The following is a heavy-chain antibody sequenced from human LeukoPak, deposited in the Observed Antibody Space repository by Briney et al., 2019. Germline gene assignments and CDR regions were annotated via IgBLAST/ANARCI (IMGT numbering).Heavy chain of an antibody. CDR2: IYYSGST. Sequence: PSQTPSLTCTVSGGSISSGGYYWSWIRQHPGKGLEWIGYIYYSGSTYYNPSLKSRVTISVDTSKNQFSLKLSSVTAADTAVYYCARDSSSGLDYWGQGTLVTVSS. V-gene: IGHV4-31*03. J-gene: IGHJ4*02. CDR3: ARDSSSGLDY. CDR1: GGSISSGGYY. D-gene: IGHD6-13*01.